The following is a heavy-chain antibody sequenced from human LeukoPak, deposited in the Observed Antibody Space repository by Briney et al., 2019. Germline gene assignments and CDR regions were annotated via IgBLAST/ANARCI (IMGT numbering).Heavy chain of an antibody. V-gene: IGHV3-30*02. CDR1: GFTFSSYG. CDR3: ARERGYSYGYSDY. Sequence: GGSLRLSCEASGFTFSSYGMHWVRQAPGKGLEWVAFIRYDGSNKYYADSVKGRFTISRDNAKNSLYLQMNSLRAEDTAVYYCARERGYSYGYSDYWGQGTLVTVSS. CDR2: IRYDGSNK. D-gene: IGHD5-18*01. J-gene: IGHJ4*02.